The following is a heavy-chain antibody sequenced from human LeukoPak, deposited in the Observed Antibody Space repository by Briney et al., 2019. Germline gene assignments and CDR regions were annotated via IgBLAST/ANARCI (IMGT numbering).Heavy chain of an antibody. J-gene: IGHJ5*02. D-gene: IGHD6-13*01. Sequence: PGTSLRLSCAASGFSFSGYGMHWVRQAPGKGLEWVAVMWSDGNNKNYADSVKGRFTVSRDTSTSTLYLHMNSLRAEDTAVYFCARDLDTNSRFSWLDPWGQGTLVTVSS. CDR1: GFSFSGYG. CDR2: MWSDGNNK. V-gene: IGHV3-30*06. CDR3: ARDLDTNSRFSWLDP.